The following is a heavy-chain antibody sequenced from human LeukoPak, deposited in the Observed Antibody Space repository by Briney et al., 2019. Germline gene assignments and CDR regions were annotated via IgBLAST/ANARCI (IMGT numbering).Heavy chain of an antibody. CDR2: IYYSGST. D-gene: IGHD6-13*01. V-gene: IGHV4-39*01. J-gene: IGHJ3*02. CDR3: ARLGRQQLVQGAFDI. CDR1: GGSISSSSYY. Sequence: SETLSLTCTVSGGSISSSSYYWGWIRQPPGKGLEWIGSIYYSGSTYYNPSLKSRVTISVDTSKNQFSLKLSSVTAADTAVYYCARLGRQQLVQGAFDIWGQGTMVTVSS.